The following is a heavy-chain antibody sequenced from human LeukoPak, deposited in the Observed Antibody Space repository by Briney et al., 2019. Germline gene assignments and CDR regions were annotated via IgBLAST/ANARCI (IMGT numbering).Heavy chain of an antibody. D-gene: IGHD1-26*01. CDR3: ARTGGSFYLYYYMDV. J-gene: IGHJ6*03. CDR1: GGSIRSSSYN. CDR2: IQYTGTT. V-gene: IGHV4-39*07. Sequence: PSETLSLTCTVSGGSIRSSSYNWGWIRQPSGKGLEWIGSIQYTGTTYYNPSLKSRVTISVDTSKNQFSLRLSSVTAADTALYYCARTGGSFYLYYYMDVWGKGTTVTVSS.